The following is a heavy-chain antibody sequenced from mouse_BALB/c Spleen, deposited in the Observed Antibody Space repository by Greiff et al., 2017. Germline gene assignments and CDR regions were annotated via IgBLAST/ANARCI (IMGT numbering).Heavy chain of an antibody. Sequence: VQGVESGPGLVQPSQSLSITCTVSGFSLTSYGVHWVRQSPGKGLEWLGVIWSGGSTDYNAAFISRLSISKDNSKSQVFFKMNSLQANDTAIYYCASAYYRYDWFAYWGQGTLVTVSA. J-gene: IGHJ3*01. CDR3: ASAYYRYDWFAY. V-gene: IGHV2-2*02. D-gene: IGHD2-14*01. CDR2: IWSGGST. CDR1: GFSLTSYG.